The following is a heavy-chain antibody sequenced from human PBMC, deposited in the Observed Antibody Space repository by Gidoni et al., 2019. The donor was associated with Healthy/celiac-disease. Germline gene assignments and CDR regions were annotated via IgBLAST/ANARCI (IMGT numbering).Heavy chain of an antibody. CDR1: GFPFSSYA. V-gene: IGHV3-23*01. Sequence: EVQLLESGGGLVQPGGSLRLSCAASGFPFSSYAMSWVRQAPGKGLEWVSAISGSGGSTYYADSVKGRFTISRDNSKNTLYLQMNSLRAEDTAVYYCGRIAAAGTDFDYWGQGTLVTVSS. CDR3: GRIAAAGTDFDY. CDR2: ISGSGGST. D-gene: IGHD6-13*01. J-gene: IGHJ4*02.